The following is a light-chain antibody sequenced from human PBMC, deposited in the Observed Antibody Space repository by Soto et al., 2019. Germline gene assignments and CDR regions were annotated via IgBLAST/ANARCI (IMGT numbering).Light chain of an antibody. V-gene: IGKV1-39*01. Sequence: DIKMTQSPSSLSASVGDRVTISCQTNKIIYEYLNWYQQKPGKAPTVLITTASTLQSGVPSRFSGSGFGTNFTLTISSLQPEDFATDYGQQTDIFPHLTCGGGTRMEIK. CDR2: TAS. CDR3: QQTDIFPHLT. CDR1: KIIYEY. J-gene: IGKJ4*02.